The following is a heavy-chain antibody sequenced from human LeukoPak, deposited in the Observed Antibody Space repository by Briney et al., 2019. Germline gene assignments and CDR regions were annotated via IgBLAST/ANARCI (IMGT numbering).Heavy chain of an antibody. CDR1: GFSFSKYW. Sequence: NPGGSLRLSCAASGFSFSKYWMHWVRHTPGEGLVWVARIKEDGTYTSYADSVKGRFTISRDNARNTVFLQMNSLRAEDTAVYYCARDFDMGITPGDDFDFWGQGTLVTVSS. D-gene: IGHD3-9*01. CDR2: IKEDGTYT. CDR3: ARDFDMGITPGDDFDF. V-gene: IGHV3-74*01. J-gene: IGHJ4*02.